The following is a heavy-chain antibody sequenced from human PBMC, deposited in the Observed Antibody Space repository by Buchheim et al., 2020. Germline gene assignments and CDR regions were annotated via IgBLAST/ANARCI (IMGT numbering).Heavy chain of an antibody. V-gene: IGHV4-30-4*01. J-gene: IGHJ6*02. CDR1: GGSISSGDYY. D-gene: IGHD1-26*01. Sequence: QVQLQESGPGLVKPSQTLSLTCTVSGGSISSGDYYWSWIRQPPGKGLEWIGYIYYSGSTYYNPSLKSRVTISVDTSKNQFSLKLSSVTAADTAVYYCARDAGGYGGYSIHVGGELLDSGMDVWGQGTT. CDR2: IYYSGST. CDR3: ARDAGGYGGYSIHVGGELLDSGMDV.